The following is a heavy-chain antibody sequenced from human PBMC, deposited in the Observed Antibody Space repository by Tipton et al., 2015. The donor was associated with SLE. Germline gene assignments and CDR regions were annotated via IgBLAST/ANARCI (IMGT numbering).Heavy chain of an antibody. CDR2: IDYGENN. CDR1: GGSITSYS. D-gene: IGHD5-18*01. Sequence: TLSLTCSVSGGSITSYSWSWIRQPPGKGLEWIGYIDYGENNKYNPSLKSRVTISADTSKNQFSLKLSSVTAADTAVYYCARRVDTAMVMGYYYYMDVWGKGTTVTVSS. CDR3: ARRVDTAMVMGYYYYMDV. J-gene: IGHJ6*03. V-gene: IGHV4-59*01.